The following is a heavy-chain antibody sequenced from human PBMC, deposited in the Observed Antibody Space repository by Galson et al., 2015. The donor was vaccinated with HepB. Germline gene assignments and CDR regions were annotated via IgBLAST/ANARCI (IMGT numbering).Heavy chain of an antibody. CDR3: ARDHYDSSGYFDY. D-gene: IGHD3-22*01. CDR2: IWYDGSNK. CDR1: GFTFSSYG. V-gene: IGHV3-33*01. J-gene: IGHJ4*02. Sequence: SLRLSCAASGFTFSSYGMHWVRQAPGKGLEWVAVIWYDGSNKYYADSVKGRFTISRDNSKNTLYLQMNSLRAEDTAVYYCARDHYDSSGYFDYWGQGTLVTVSS.